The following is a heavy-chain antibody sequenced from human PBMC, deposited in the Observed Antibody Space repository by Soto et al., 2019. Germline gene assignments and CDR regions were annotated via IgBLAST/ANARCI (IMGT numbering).Heavy chain of an antibody. V-gene: IGHV3-11*06. D-gene: IGHD4-17*01. CDR1: GFTFSDYY. CDR3: ARVRGLLRSHDAFDI. CDR2: ISSSSTYT. J-gene: IGHJ3*02. Sequence: GGSLRLSCAASGFTFSDYYINWIRQAPGKGLEWVSYISSSSTYTNYADSVKGRFTISRDNAKNSLFLQMNSLRAEDTAVYYCARVRGLLRSHDAFDIWGQGTMVTVSS.